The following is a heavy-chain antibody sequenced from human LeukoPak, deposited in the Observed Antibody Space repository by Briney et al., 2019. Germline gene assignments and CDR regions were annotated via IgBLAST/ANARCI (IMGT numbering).Heavy chain of an antibody. Sequence: ASVKVSCKASGYTFTSYYMHWVRQAPGQGLEWMGIINPSGGSTSYAQKFQGRVTMTRDMSTSTVYMELSSLRSEDTAVYFCARAGWAENVWENYPSGYWGQGTLVTVSS. CDR2: INPSGGST. V-gene: IGHV1-46*01. D-gene: IGHD3-16*02. CDR1: GYTFTSYY. CDR3: ARAGWAENVWENYPSGY. J-gene: IGHJ4*02.